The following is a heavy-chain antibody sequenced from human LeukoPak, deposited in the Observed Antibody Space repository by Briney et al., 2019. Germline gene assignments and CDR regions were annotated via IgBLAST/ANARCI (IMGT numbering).Heavy chain of an antibody. D-gene: IGHD1-26*01. J-gene: IGHJ4*02. CDR2: INRSGST. CDR3: ARGIVGPTYFDY. Sequence: SETLSLTCVVYSGSFSGYFWSWIRQPPGKGLEWIGEINRSGSTNYNPSLKSRVTISVDTSKNQFSLKLSSVTAADTAVYYCARGIVGPTYFDYRGQGTLVTVSS. V-gene: IGHV4-34*01. CDR1: SGSFSGYF.